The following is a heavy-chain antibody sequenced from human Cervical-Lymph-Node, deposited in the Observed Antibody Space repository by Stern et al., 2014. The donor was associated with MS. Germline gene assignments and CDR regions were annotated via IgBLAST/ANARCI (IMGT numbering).Heavy chain of an antibody. J-gene: IGHJ4*01. D-gene: IGHD1-26*01. CDR3: ARHRGNYYDYFDS. CDR2: VFYSGGT. Sequence: QLQLQESGPGLVRPSETLSLTCSVSGGSISTYYWSWIRQPPGKGLEWIGYVFYSGGTNYNPSLKSRVSMSVDTFNNQFSLRLASVTAADTAVYYCARHRGNYYDYFDSWGQGVPVTVSS. V-gene: IGHV4-59*01. CDR1: GGSISTYY.